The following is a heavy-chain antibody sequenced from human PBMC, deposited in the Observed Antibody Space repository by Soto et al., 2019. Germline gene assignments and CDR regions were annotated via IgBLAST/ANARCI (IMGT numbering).Heavy chain of an antibody. CDR3: AKVSSLTESYHYYAMDV. CDR2: IGGLSGGT. V-gene: IGHV3-23*01. D-gene: IGHD3-9*01. Sequence: EVQLLESRGGSVQPGGALRPSCVASGFNSSTYAMSWVRQDPGTRVEWVSGIGGLSGGTDYADSVTGRLTISRDNSKSALYLLVNSLRAEETAVYCWAKVSSLTESYHYYAMDVWGQGTTVTVSS. CDR1: GFNSSTYA. J-gene: IGHJ6*02.